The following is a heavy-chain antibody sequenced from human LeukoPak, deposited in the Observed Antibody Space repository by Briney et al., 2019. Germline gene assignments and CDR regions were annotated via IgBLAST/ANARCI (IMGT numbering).Heavy chain of an antibody. CDR1: GFTFSNFA. J-gene: IGHJ4*02. V-gene: IGHV3-23*01. CDR2: ISANGGAT. Sequence: GGSLRLSCAASGFTFSNFAMSWVRQAPGKGLECVSLISANGGATYYADSVKGRFTISRDNSKNTLYLQMNSLRDDDTAVYYCVRGVGVSRFNYLDSWGQGTLVIVSS. D-gene: IGHD6-13*01. CDR3: VRGVGVSRFNYLDS.